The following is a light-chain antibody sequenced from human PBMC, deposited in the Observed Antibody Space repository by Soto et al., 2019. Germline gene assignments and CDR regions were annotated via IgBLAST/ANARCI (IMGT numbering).Light chain of an antibody. J-gene: IGLJ1*01. CDR2: EVS. CDR3: SSYAGSKNFV. V-gene: IGLV2-8*01. CDR1: SIYVGCYNY. Sequence: QSVLTQPPYASGSPGQSVTISCTGTSIYVGCYNYVSWYQHHPGKAPKLMIFEVSKRPSGVPDRFSGSKSGNTASLTVSGLQAEDEADYYCSSYAGSKNFVFGPGTKLTVL.